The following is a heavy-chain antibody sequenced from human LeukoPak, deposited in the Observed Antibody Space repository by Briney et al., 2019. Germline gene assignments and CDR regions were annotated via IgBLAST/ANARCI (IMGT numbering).Heavy chain of an antibody. J-gene: IGHJ4*02. CDR1: GYTFTGYY. CDR3: ARGGEVYYYDSSGYKNPGN. V-gene: IGHV1-2*06. CDR2: INPNSGGT. Sequence: GASVKVSCKASGYTFTGYYMHWVRQAPGQGLEWMGRINPNSGGTNYAQKFQGRVTMTRDTSISTAYMELSRLRSDDTAVYYCARGGEVYYYDSSGYKNPGNWGQGTLVTVSS. D-gene: IGHD3-22*01.